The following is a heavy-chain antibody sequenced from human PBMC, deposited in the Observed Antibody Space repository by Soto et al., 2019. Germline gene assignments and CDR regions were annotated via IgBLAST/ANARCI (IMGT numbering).Heavy chain of an antibody. J-gene: IGHJ6*02. CDR3: ASRGFVLVPAADYYYYGMDV. CDR2: IIPIFGTA. Sequence: QVQLVQSGAEVKKPGSSVKVSCKASGGTFSSYAISWVRQAPGQGLEWMGGIIPIFGTANYAQKFQGSVTITADESTSTAYMELSSLRSEDTAVYYCASRGFVLVPAADYYYYGMDVWGQGTTVTVSS. D-gene: IGHD2-2*01. CDR1: GGTFSSYA. V-gene: IGHV1-69*12.